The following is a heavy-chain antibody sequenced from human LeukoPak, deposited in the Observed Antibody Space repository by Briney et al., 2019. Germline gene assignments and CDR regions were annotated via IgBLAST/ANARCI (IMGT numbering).Heavy chain of an antibody. Sequence: ASVKVSCKASGYTFTSHYMHWVRQAPGQGLEWRGIINPSGGSTSYAQKFQGRVTMTRDTYTSKVYMELRSLRSEDTAVYYCATARRLEGYCSSITCLVPYNWLDLWGQGTLVTVSS. J-gene: IGHJ5*02. CDR2: INPSGGST. D-gene: IGHD2-2*01. CDR3: ATARRLEGYCSSITCLVPYNWLDL. CDR1: GYTFTSHY. V-gene: IGHV1-46*03.